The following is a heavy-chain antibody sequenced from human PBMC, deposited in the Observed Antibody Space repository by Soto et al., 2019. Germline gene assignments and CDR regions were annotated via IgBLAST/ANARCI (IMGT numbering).Heavy chain of an antibody. CDR2: INPSGGST. D-gene: IGHD3-3*01. J-gene: IGHJ4*02. Sequence: ASVXVSCKASLYTFTIYYMHFLLQAPGQGLEWMGIINPSGGSTSYAQKFQGRVTMTRETSTSTVYMELSSLRSEDTAVYYCARDYNGVAEAPYWGQGTLVTVYS. V-gene: IGHV1-46*01. CDR3: ARDYNGVAEAPY. CDR1: LYTFTIYY.